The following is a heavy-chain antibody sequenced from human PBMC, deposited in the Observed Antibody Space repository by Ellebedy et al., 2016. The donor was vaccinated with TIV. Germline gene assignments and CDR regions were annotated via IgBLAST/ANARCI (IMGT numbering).Heavy chain of an antibody. Sequence: GESLKISXAASGFTFSSYAMSWVRQAPGKGLEWVGRIKSKTDGGTTDYAAPVKGRFTISRDDSKNTLYLQMNSLKTEDTAVYYCTTALTYNWFDAFDIWGQGTMVTVSS. CDR1: GFTFSSYA. D-gene: IGHD1-20*01. V-gene: IGHV3-15*01. CDR2: IKSKTDGGTT. CDR3: TTALTYNWFDAFDI. J-gene: IGHJ3*02.